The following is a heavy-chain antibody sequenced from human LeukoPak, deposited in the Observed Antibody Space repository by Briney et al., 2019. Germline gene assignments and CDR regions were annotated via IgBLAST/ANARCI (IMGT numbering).Heavy chain of an antibody. D-gene: IGHD6-6*01. CDR3: ARDKAAQFDY. J-gene: IGHJ4*02. CDR2: VIPIFGTA. V-gene: IGHV1-69*13. CDR1: RGTFSSYA. Sequence: SVKVSCKASRGTFSSYAISWVRQAPGQGLEWMGGVIPIFGTANYAQKFQGRVTITADESTSTAYMELSSLRSEDTAVYYCARDKAAQFDYWGQGTLVTVSS.